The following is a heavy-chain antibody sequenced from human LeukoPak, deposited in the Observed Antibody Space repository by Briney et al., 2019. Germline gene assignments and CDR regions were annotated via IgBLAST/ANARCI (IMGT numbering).Heavy chain of an antibody. D-gene: IGHD6-19*01. V-gene: IGHV3-11*04. CDR1: GFTFSDYY. CDR2: ISSSGSTI. CDR3: ARCPREGSGWYDWFDP. Sequence: PGGSLRLSCAASGFTFSDYYMSWIRQAPRKGLEWVSYISSSGSTIYYADSVKGRFTISRDNAKNSLYLQMNSLRAEDTAVYYCARCPREGSGWYDWFDPWGQGTLVTVSS. J-gene: IGHJ5*02.